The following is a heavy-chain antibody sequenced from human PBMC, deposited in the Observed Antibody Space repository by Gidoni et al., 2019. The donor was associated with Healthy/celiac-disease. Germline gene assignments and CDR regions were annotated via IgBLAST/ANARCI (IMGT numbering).Heavy chain of an antibody. Sequence: PGQGLEWMGIINPSGGSTSYAQKFQGRVTMTRDTSTSTVYMELSSLRSEDTAVYYCARNLRGGNWYFDLWGRGTLVTVSS. CDR3: ARNLRGGNWYFDL. CDR2: INPSGGST. J-gene: IGHJ2*01. V-gene: IGHV1-46*01.